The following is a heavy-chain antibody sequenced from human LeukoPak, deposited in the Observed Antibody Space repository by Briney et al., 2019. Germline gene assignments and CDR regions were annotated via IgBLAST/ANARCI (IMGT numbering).Heavy chain of an antibody. V-gene: IGHV3-23*01. Sequence: GGSPRLSCAASGFTLTGYAMGWLRQAPGKGLEWVSAISGSGDTTLYADSVKGRLTISRDNSKNTLYLQMSSLRAEDTAVYYCAKGASSSSFDPWGQGTLVTVSS. CDR3: AKGASSSSFDP. CDR1: GFTLTGYA. D-gene: IGHD6-6*01. CDR2: ISGSGDTT. J-gene: IGHJ5*02.